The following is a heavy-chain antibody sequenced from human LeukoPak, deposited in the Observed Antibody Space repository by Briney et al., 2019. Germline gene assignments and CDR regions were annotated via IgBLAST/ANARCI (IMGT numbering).Heavy chain of an antibody. CDR1: GGTFSSYA. Sequence: ASVKVSCKASGGTFSSYAISWVRQAPGQGLEWMGGIIPIFGTANYAQKFQGRVTITTDESTSTAYMELSSLRSEDTAVYYCASYGGNLQIGYWGQGTLVTVSS. CDR3: ASYGGNLQIGY. J-gene: IGHJ4*02. D-gene: IGHD4-23*01. V-gene: IGHV1-69*05. CDR2: IIPIFGTA.